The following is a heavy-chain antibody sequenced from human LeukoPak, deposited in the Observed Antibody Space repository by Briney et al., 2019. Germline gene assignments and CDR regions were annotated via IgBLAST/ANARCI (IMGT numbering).Heavy chain of an antibody. CDR3: ARVESGIAAAGWYEVWYYFDY. V-gene: IGHV3-21*01. Sequence: GRSLRLSCAASGFTFSSYGMHWVRQAPGKGLEWVSSISSSSYIYYADSVKGRFTISRDNAKNSLYLQMNSLRGEDTAVYYCARVESGIAAAGWYEVWYYFDYWGQGTLVTVSS. CDR1: GFTFSSYG. CDR2: ISSSSYI. D-gene: IGHD6-13*01. J-gene: IGHJ4*02.